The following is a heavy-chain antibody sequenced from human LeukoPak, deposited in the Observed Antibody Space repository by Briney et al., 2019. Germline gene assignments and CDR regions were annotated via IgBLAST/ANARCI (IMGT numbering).Heavy chain of an antibody. V-gene: IGHV4-61*02. J-gene: IGHJ4*02. Sequence: PSQTLSLTCTVSGGSISSGSYYWSWIRQPAGKGLEWIGRIYTSGSTNYNPSLKSRVTISVDTSKNQFSLKLSSVTAADTAVYYCARGSFFYYYDSSGYPDYWGQGTLVTVSS. CDR3: ARGSFFYYYDSSGYPDY. CDR2: IYTSGST. D-gene: IGHD3-22*01. CDR1: GGSISSGSYY.